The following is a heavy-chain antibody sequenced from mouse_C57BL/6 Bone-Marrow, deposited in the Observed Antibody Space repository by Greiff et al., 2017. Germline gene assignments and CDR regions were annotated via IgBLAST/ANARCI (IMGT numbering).Heavy chain of an antibody. D-gene: IGHD1-1*01. Sequence: QVQLQQPGAELVKPGASVKMSCKASGYTFTSYWITWVKQRPGQGLEWIGDIYPGSGSPHYNEKFKSKATLTVDTSSSTAYMQLSSLTSEDSAVYYCARDGSSYCWYFDVWGTGTTVTVSS. CDR2: IYPGSGSP. V-gene: IGHV1-55*01. J-gene: IGHJ1*03. CDR1: GYTFTSYW. CDR3: ARDGSSYCWYFDV.